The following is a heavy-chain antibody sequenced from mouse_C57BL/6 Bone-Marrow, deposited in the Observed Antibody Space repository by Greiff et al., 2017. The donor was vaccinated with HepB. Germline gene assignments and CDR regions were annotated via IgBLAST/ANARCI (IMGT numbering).Heavy chain of an antibody. CDR3: AMLGGFDY. D-gene: IGHD4-1*01. CDR1: GYTFTSYW. J-gene: IGHJ2*01. Sequence: QVHVKQPGAELVMPGASVKLSCKASGYTFTSYWMHWVKQRPGQGLEWIGEIDPSDSYTNYNQKFKGKSTLTVDKSSSTAYMQLSSLTSEDSAVYYCAMLGGFDYWGQGTTLTVSS. V-gene: IGHV1-69*01. CDR2: IDPSDSYT.